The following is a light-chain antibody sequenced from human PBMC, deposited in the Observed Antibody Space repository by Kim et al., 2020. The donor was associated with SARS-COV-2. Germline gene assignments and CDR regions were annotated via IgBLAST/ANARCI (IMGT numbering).Light chain of an antibody. V-gene: IGKV1-33*01. CDR3: QQCDDLPFT. Sequence: ASEGDRVTITRKASQDIKKCLQWYAQTPGKAPKPLIYDASNVEAGDPSRFSGSGSGTDFTLTISSLQPEDIATYYCQQCDDLPFTFGPGTKVDIK. CDR2: DAS. CDR1: QDIKKC. J-gene: IGKJ3*01.